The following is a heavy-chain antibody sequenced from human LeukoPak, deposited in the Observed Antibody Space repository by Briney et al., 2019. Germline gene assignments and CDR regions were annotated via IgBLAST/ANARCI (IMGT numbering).Heavy chain of an antibody. D-gene: IGHD6-13*01. J-gene: IGHJ4*02. Sequence: SETLSLTCTVSGGSISGYYWSWIRQPPGKGLEWIGEINHSGSTNYNPSLKSRVTISVDTSKNQFSLKLSSVTAADAAVYYCARLIGAIAGPDWGQGTLVTVSS. CDR3: ARLIGAIAGPD. V-gene: IGHV4-34*01. CDR2: INHSGST. CDR1: GGSISGYY.